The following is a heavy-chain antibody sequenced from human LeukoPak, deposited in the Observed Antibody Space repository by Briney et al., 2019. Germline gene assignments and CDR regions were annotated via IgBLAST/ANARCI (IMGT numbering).Heavy chain of an antibody. CDR1: GFSFSSFA. CDR2: ITGGHYPT. Sequence: GGSLRLSCAASGFSFSSFAMTWVRQAPGKGLEWVSSITGGHYPTYNTDSVKGRFTISRDNSKNTLYLQMNSLRADDTAVYYCTKDPNGDYVGAFEPWGQGTLVTVSS. CDR3: TKDPNGDYVGAFEP. J-gene: IGHJ5*02. D-gene: IGHD4-17*01. V-gene: IGHV3-23*01.